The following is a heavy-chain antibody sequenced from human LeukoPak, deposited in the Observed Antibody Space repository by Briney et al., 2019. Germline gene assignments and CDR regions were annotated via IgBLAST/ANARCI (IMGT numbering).Heavy chain of an antibody. CDR2: IYTRDSDT. Sequence: ESLKISCQASAYIFTNYWIVWWRHMPRENLQGLGVIYTRDSDTRYSPSFEDQGTISADKSIKTAYLQWSSLKASDTATDHCRRLGGVGLTTYLDSWGKGTLVTVSA. D-gene: IGHD1-26*01. CDR1: AYIFTNYW. CDR3: RRLGGVGLTTYLDS. J-gene: IGHJ4*02. V-gene: IGHV5-51*01.